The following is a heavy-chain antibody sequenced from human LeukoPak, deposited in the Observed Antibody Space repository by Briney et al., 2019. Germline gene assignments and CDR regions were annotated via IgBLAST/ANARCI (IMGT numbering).Heavy chain of an antibody. D-gene: IGHD5-18*01. V-gene: IGHV3-23*01. CDR1: GFTFGSHA. J-gene: IGHJ4*02. Sequence: GGSLRLSCEASGFTFGSHAMYWVRQAPGKGLEWVEGIFGSGGSPHYADPVKGRFTISRDNSRNTVYLQINSLRAEDTAVYYCGKTTVGYSSGQKPAWPVDYWGQGTLVTVSS. CDR3: GKTTVGYSSGQKPAWPVDY. CDR2: IFGSGGSP.